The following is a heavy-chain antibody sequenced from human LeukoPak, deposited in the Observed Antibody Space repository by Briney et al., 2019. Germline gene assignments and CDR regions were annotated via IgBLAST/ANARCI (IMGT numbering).Heavy chain of an antibody. J-gene: IGHJ2*01. D-gene: IGHD6-25*01. V-gene: IGHV3-74*01. CDR2: INSDGSST. CDR1: GFTFSSYW. Sequence: GGSLRLSCAASGFTFSSYWMNWVRQAPGKGLVWVSRINSDGSSTSYADSAKGRFTVSRDNAKKTLYLQMNSLRAEDTAVYYCARGLRQRLPWYFDLWGRGTLVTVSS. CDR3: ARGLRQRLPWYFDL.